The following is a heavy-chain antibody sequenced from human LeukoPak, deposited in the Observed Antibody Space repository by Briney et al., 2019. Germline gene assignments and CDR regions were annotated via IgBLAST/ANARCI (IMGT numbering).Heavy chain of an antibody. V-gene: IGHV4-59*08. CDR3: ARYSSRGVNVDAFDI. Sequence: SETLSLTCTVSGGSISSYYWSWIRQPPGKGLEWIGYIYYSGSTNYNPSLKSRVTISVDTSKNQFSLKLSSVTAADTAVYYCARYSSRGVNVDAFDIWGQGTMVTASS. J-gene: IGHJ3*02. D-gene: IGHD6-13*01. CDR2: IYYSGST. CDR1: GGSISSYY.